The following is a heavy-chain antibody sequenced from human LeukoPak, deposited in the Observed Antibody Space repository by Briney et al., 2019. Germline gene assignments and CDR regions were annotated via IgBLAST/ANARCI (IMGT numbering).Heavy chain of an antibody. CDR2: ISSSSSYI. CDR1: GFTFSSYS. D-gene: IGHD6-13*01. Sequence: GGSLRLSXAASGFTFSSYSMNWVRQAPGKGLEWLSSISSSSSYIYYADSVKGRFTISRDNAKNSLYLQMNSLRAEDTAVYYCARDDSYSSSWYTPDAFDIWGRGTMVTVSS. V-gene: IGHV3-21*01. CDR3: ARDDSYSSSWYTPDAFDI. J-gene: IGHJ3*02.